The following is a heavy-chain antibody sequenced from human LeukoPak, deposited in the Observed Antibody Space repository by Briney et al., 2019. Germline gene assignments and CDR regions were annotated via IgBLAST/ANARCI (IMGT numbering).Heavy chain of an antibody. CDR2: ISGSGGST. CDR3: AVTRRVVVANGMLDY. Sequence: GGSLRLSCAASGLTFSSYAMSWVRQAPGKGLEWVSAISGSGGSTYYADSVKGRFTISRDNSKNTLYLQMNSLRAEDTAVYYCAVTRRVVVANGMLDYWGQGTLVTVSS. CDR1: GLTFSSYA. J-gene: IGHJ4*02. D-gene: IGHD3-22*01. V-gene: IGHV3-23*01.